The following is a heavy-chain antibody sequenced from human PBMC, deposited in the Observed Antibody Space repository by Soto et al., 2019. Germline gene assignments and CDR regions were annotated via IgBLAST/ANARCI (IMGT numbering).Heavy chain of an antibody. D-gene: IGHD2-21*01. CDR2: IYYSGST. J-gene: IGHJ6*02. CDR1: GGSISSSSYY. V-gene: IGHV4-39*02. CDR3: AKDHAIPPTYPLSGYGMDV. Sequence: SETLSLTCTVSGGSISSSSYYWGWIRQPPGKGLEWIGSIYYSGSTYYNPSLKSRVTISVDTSKNQFSLKLSSVTAADTAVYYCAKDHAIPPTYPLSGYGMDVWGQGTTVTVSS.